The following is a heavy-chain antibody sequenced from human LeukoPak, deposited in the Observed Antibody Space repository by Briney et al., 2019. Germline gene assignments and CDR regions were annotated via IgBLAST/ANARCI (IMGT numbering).Heavy chain of an antibody. CDR2: ISSSSSYI. J-gene: IGHJ5*02. V-gene: IGHV3-21*01. CDR3: ARDRTLGYCNSTSCPYNWFDP. Sequence: GGSLRLSCAASGFTFSSYSMNWVRQAPGKGLECVSSISSSSSYIYYADSVKGRFTISRDNAKNSLYLQMNSLRAEDTAVYYCARDRTLGYCNSTSCPYNWFDPWGQGTLVTVSS. D-gene: IGHD2-2*01. CDR1: GFTFSSYS.